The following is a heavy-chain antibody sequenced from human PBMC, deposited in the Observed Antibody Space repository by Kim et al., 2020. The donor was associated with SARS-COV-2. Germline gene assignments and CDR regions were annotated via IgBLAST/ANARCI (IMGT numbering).Heavy chain of an antibody. CDR2: IDWDDDK. J-gene: IGHJ5*02. V-gene: IGHV2-70*01. D-gene: IGHD1-7*01. CDR3: ARIKTWGDWNYGFDP. Sequence: SGPTLVNPTQPLTLTCTFSGFSLSTSGMCVSWIRQPPGKALEWLALIDWDDDKYYSTSLKTRLTISKDTSKNQVVLTMTNMDPVDTATYYCARIKTWGDWNYGFDPWGQGTLVTVSS. CDR1: GFSLSTSGMC.